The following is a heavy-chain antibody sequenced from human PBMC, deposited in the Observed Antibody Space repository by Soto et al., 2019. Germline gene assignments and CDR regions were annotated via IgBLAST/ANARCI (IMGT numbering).Heavy chain of an antibody. CDR3: ARDAKGSSGDHFDY. Sequence: EVQLVEAGGGLVQPGGSLRLSCAAPGFTFTSHSMNWVRQAPGKGLEWVSYISSSSSTIYYANSVKGRFTISRDNAKNSLYLQMNSLRDEDTAVYYCARDAKGSSGDHFDYWGQGTLVTVSS. V-gene: IGHV3-48*02. D-gene: IGHD1-1*01. CDR2: ISSSSSTI. CDR1: GFTFTSHS. J-gene: IGHJ4*02.